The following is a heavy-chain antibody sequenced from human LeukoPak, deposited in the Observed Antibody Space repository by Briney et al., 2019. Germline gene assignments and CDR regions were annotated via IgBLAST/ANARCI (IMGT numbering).Heavy chain of an antibody. Sequence: YTFXXYAMNWVRQAPGQXLXWMGWINTNTGNPTYAQGFTGRFVFSLDTSVSXAYLQISSLKAEDTAVYYCXXXXXGXXXXMDVWGXGXTVTVSS. CDR1: YTFXXYA. CDR3: XXXXXGXXXXMDV. J-gene: IGHJ6*03. CDR2: INTNTGNP. V-gene: IGHV7-4-1*02.